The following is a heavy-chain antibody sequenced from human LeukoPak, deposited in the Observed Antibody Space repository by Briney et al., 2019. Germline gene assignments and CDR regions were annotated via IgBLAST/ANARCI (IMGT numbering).Heavy chain of an antibody. CDR2: IFYSGTT. Sequence: SETLSLTCTVSGGSISSHFWSWIRQPPGKGLEWIGYIFYSGTTKYNPSLRSRVTISADTSKNQFSLKLSSVTAADTAVYYCARVARYLDYWGQGTLVTVSS. CDR3: ARVARYLDY. V-gene: IGHV4-59*11. D-gene: IGHD6-6*01. CDR1: GGSISSHF. J-gene: IGHJ4*02.